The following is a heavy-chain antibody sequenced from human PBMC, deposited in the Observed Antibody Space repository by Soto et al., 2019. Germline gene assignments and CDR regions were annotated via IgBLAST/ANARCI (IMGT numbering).Heavy chain of an antibody. D-gene: IGHD1-1*01. CDR3: ARGRYGDY. CDR1: GYAFTTYG. CDR2: ISAHNGNT. Sequence: QVHLVQSGAEVKKPGASVKVSCKGSGYAFTTYGITWVRQAPGQGLEWMGWISAHNGNTNYAQKLQGRVTVTRDTSTSTAYMELRSRRSDDTAVYYRARGRYGDYWGQGALVTVSS. V-gene: IGHV1-18*01. J-gene: IGHJ4*02.